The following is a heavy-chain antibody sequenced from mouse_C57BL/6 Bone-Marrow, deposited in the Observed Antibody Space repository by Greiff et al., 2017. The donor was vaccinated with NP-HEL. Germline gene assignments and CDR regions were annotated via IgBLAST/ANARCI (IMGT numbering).Heavy chain of an antibody. CDR2: IYPGSGST. Sequence: QVQLQQPGAELVKPGASVKMSCKASGYTFTSYWITWVKQRPGQGLEWIGDIYPGSGSTNYNDKFKSKATLTVDTSSSTAYMQLSSLTSEDSAVYYCARYDGYYPYAMDYWGQGTSVTVSS. D-gene: IGHD2-3*01. J-gene: IGHJ4*01. CDR3: ARYDGYYPYAMDY. V-gene: IGHV1-55*01. CDR1: GYTFTSYW.